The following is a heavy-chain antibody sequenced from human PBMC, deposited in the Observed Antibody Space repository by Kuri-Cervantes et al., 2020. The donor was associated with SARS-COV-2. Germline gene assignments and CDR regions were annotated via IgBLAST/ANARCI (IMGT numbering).Heavy chain of an antibody. J-gene: IGHJ2*01. CDR1: GYTFTGYY. CDR2: INPNSGGT. V-gene: IGHV1-2*02. Sequence: ASVKVSCKASGYTFTGYYMHWVRQAPGQGLEWMGWINPNSGGTNYAQKFQGRVTMTRDTSISTAYMELSRLRSDDTAVYYCATSQNLEWSPSGVFWYFDLWGRGTLVTVSS. D-gene: IGHD3-3*01. CDR3: ATSQNLEWSPSGVFWYFDL.